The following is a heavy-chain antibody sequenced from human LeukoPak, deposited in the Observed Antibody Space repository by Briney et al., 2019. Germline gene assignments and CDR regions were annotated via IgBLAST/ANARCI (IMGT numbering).Heavy chain of an antibody. CDR1: GFTVSSNY. V-gene: IGHV3-53*01. J-gene: IGHJ4*02. D-gene: IGHD5-12*01. CDR3: ASTSIIRGYDHDQYY. CDR2: IHSDGIT. Sequence: GGSLRLSCAASGFTVSSNYMSWVRQAPGKGLEWASVIHSDGITYYADSVKGRFTISRDNSINTLYLQMSNLRAEDTALYYCASTSIIRGYDHDQYYWGQGTLVTVSS.